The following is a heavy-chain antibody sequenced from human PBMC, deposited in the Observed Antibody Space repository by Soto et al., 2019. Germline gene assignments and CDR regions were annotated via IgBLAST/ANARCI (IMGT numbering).Heavy chain of an antibody. D-gene: IGHD6-19*01. CDR1: GFTVTNAW. CDR2: IKSKTDGRTT. J-gene: IGHJ3*02. V-gene: IGHV3-15*01. CDR3: TKEMRHSSGWYGAFDI. Sequence: GGSLRLSCAASGFTVTNAWINWVRQAPGKGLEWVGRIKSKTDGRTTDLPAPVKGRFTISRDDSKNTLYLQMSILKTEDAAMYYCTKEMRHSSGWYGAFDIWGQGIMVTVSS.